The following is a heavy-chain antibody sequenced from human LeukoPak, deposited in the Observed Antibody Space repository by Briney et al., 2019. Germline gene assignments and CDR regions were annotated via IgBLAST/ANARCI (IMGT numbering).Heavy chain of an antibody. Sequence: GGSLRLSCAASGFTFRSYGMHWVRQAPGKGLEWVANIKQDGSEKYYVDSVKGRFAISRDNAKNSLYLQMNSLRAEDTAVYYCTTRWDLDYWGQGTLVTVSS. D-gene: IGHD1-26*01. J-gene: IGHJ4*02. CDR1: GFTFRSYG. CDR3: TTRWDLDY. V-gene: IGHV3-7*01. CDR2: IKQDGSEK.